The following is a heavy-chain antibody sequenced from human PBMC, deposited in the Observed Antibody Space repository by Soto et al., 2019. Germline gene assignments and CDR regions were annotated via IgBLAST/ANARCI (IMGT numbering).Heavy chain of an antibody. CDR3: AKDHPLFGSSWDYFDY. Sequence: GGSLRLSCAASGFTFSSYGMHWVRQAPGKGLEWVAVISYDGSNKYYADSVKGRFTISRDNSKNTLYLQMNSLRAEDTAVYYCAKDHPLFGSSWDYFDYWGQGILVTVSS. V-gene: IGHV3-30*18. J-gene: IGHJ4*02. CDR1: GFTFSSYG. CDR2: ISYDGSNK. D-gene: IGHD6-13*01.